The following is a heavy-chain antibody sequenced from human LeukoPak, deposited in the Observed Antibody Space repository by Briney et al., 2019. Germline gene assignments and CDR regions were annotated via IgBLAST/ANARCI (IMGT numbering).Heavy chain of an antibody. V-gene: IGHV1-18*01. Sequence: ASVKVSCKASGYTFTSYGISWVRQAPGQGLEWMGWISAYNGNTNYAQKLQGRVTLTTDTSTSTAYMDLRSLRSDDTAVYYCARDGFYYDSRGYYSHFDYWGQGTLVTVSS. CDR1: GYTFTSYG. CDR2: ISAYNGNT. J-gene: IGHJ4*02. D-gene: IGHD3-22*01. CDR3: ARDGFYYDSRGYYSHFDY.